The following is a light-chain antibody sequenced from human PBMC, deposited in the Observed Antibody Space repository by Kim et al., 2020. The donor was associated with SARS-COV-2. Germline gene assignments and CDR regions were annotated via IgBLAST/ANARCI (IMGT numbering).Light chain of an antibody. J-gene: IGKJ4*01. CDR1: QNIGTY. V-gene: IGKV3-11*01. CDR2: DAS. Sequence: PGERATLSSRASQNIGTYLASYQQRPGQAPRLLVYDASNRATGVPDRFSGSGSGTDFTLTISSLEPEDFSIYYCQQRNSWPPAVTFGGGTKVDIK. CDR3: QQRNSWPPAVT.